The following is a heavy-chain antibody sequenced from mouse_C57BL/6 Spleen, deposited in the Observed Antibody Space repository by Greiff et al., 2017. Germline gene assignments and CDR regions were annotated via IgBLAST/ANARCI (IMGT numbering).Heavy chain of an antibody. CDR1: GFTFSSYA. D-gene: IGHD3-2*02. Sequence: VQLKESGEGLVKPGGSLKLSCAASGFTFSSYATSWVRQTPEKRLEWVAYISSGGDYIYYADTVKGRFTISRDNARNTLYLQMSSLKSEDTAMXYCTREAGSFAYWGQGTLVTVSA. J-gene: IGHJ3*01. CDR2: ISSGGDYI. CDR3: TREAGSFAY. V-gene: IGHV5-9-1*02.